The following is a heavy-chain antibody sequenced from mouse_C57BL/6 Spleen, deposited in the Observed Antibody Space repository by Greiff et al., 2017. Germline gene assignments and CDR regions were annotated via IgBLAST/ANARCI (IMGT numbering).Heavy chain of an antibody. V-gene: IGHV1-15*01. CDR2: IDPETGGT. CDR3: TRGDSSNYFDY. Sequence: QVQLQQSGAELVRPGASVTLSCKASGYTFTDYEMHWVKQTPVHGLEWIGAIDPETGGTAYNQKFKGKDILTADKSSSTAYMELRSLTSEDSAVYYCTRGDSSNYFDYWGQGTTLTVSS. J-gene: IGHJ2*01. CDR1: GYTFTDYE. D-gene: IGHD3-2*01.